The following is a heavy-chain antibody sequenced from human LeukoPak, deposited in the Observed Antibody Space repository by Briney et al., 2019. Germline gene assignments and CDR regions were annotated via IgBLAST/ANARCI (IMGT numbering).Heavy chain of an antibody. CDR2: INSDGSIT. Sequence: QAGGSLRLSCAASGFTFTTYWMHWVRQAPGKGLVWVSHINSDGSITSYADSVKGRFTISRDNAKNTLYLQMNSLRAEDTAVYYCVRDAVDTANAVWGQGTTVTVSS. D-gene: IGHD5-18*01. J-gene: IGHJ6*02. CDR1: GFTFTTYW. V-gene: IGHV3-74*01. CDR3: VRDAVDTANAV.